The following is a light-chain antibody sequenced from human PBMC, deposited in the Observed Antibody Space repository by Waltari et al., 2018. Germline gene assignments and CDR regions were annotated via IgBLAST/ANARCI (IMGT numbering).Light chain of an antibody. Sequence: AVLTQSPLSLPVTLGQPASISCRSSQTLVSSNGNTYLSWFQQRPGNSPRRLIYTVSDRDSGVPDRFSGSGSDTDVTLTISRVEAEDVGVYYGMQATYWPWTFGQGTKVEIK. CDR1: QTLVSSNGNTY. CDR3: MQATYWPWT. CDR2: TVS. J-gene: IGKJ1*01. V-gene: IGKV2-30*01.